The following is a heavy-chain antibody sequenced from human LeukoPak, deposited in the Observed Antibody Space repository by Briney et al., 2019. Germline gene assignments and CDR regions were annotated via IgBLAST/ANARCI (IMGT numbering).Heavy chain of an antibody. Sequence: GGSLRLSCGASGFTVSTNYMSWVRQAPGKGLGWVSAISGSGGSTYYADSVKGRFTISRDNSKNTLYLQMNSLRAEDTAVYYCAKEKGYYDSSGYSWYFDLWGRGTLVTVSS. CDR1: GFTVSTNY. J-gene: IGHJ2*01. CDR2: ISGSGGST. V-gene: IGHV3-23*01. D-gene: IGHD3-22*01. CDR3: AKEKGYYDSSGYSWYFDL.